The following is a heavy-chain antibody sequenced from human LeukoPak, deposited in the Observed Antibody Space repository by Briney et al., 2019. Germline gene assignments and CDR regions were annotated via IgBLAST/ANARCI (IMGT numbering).Heavy chain of an antibody. CDR3: AKHGDNVWGSFRFGLDY. CDR1: GFTFGTYA. D-gene: IGHD3-16*02. J-gene: IGHJ4*02. Sequence: GGSLRLSCAASGFTFGTYAMSWVRQAPGKGLEWVSLIIGSGNSIHYADSVRGRFTISRDNFKNTVFLQLNSLRPEDTAVYYCAKHGDNVWGSFRFGLDYWGQGTLVTVS. CDR2: IIGSGNSI. V-gene: IGHV3-23*01.